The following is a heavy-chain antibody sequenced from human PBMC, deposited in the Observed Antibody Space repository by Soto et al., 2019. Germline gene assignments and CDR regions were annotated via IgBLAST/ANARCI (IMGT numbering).Heavy chain of an antibody. Sequence: ASVKVSCKASGYTFTSYGISWVRQAPGQGLEWMGWISAYNGNTNYAQKLQGRVTMTTDTSTSTAYMELRSLRSDDTAVYYCARGWERYDILTGYQMSYYFDYWGQGTLVTVSS. V-gene: IGHV1-18*01. CDR2: ISAYNGNT. CDR3: ARGWERYDILTGYQMSYYFDY. CDR1: GYTFTSYG. J-gene: IGHJ4*02. D-gene: IGHD3-9*01.